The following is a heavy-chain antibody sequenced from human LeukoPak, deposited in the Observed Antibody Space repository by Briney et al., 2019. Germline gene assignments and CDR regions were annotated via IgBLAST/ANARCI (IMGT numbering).Heavy chain of an antibody. CDR2: IYTSGST. Sequence: SETLSLTCTVSGGSISSYYWSWIRQPAGKGLEWIGRIYTSGSTNYNPSLKSRVTMSVDTSKNQFSLKLSSVTAADTAVYYCARDLAYSSSWYEGGWFDPWGQGTLVTVSS. CDR3: ARDLAYSSSWYEGGWFDP. J-gene: IGHJ5*02. V-gene: IGHV4-4*07. D-gene: IGHD6-13*01. CDR1: GGSISSYY.